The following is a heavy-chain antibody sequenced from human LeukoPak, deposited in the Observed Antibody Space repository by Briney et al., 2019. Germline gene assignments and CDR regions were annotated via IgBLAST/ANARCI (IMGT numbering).Heavy chain of an antibody. CDR1: GGSFSDYY. V-gene: IGHV4-34*01. CDR3: ARGGTYTSSWYRFNYFDY. CDR2: INHSGST. D-gene: IGHD6-13*01. J-gene: IGHJ4*02. Sequence: PSETLSLTCGVRGGSFSDYYWSWIRQSPGVGLEWIGEINHSGSTNYNPSLKSRVTISVDTPKNQFSLKLSSLTAADTAVYYCARGGTYTSSWYRFNYFDYWGQGTLVTVSS.